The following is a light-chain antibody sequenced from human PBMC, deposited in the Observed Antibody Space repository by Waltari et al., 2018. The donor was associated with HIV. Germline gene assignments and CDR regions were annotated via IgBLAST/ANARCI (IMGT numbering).Light chain of an antibody. CDR2: DVS. Sequence: QSALTQPASVSGSPGQSITISCTGTSSDVGGYDYVSWYQHDPGKAPKVIIYDVSKRPSGVSNRFSGSKSGNTASLTISGLQAEDEADYYCSSYTTGSTLVFGGGTTVTVL. J-gene: IGLJ3*02. V-gene: IGLV2-14*01. CDR1: SSDVGGYDY. CDR3: SSYTTGSTLV.